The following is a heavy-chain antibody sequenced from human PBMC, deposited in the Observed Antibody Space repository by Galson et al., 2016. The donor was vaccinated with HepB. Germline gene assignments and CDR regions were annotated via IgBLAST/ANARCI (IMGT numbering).Heavy chain of an antibody. D-gene: IGHD2-2*01. V-gene: IGHV3-21*01. Sequence: SLRLSCAASGFTLHTYAMKWVRQAPGQGLEWVSSISSGSSYIYYADSPKGRFTISTDNSSNTPYLQMISLRAEGTAVYYCAKDAILACGTGCYADYWGQGTLVTVSS. CDR3: AKDAILACGTGCYADY. J-gene: IGHJ4*02. CDR2: ISSGSSYI. CDR1: GFTLHTYA.